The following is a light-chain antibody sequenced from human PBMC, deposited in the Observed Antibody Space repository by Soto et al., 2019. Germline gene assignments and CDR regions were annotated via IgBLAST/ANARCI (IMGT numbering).Light chain of an antibody. CDR3: STWDVSLNGWV. Sequence: QSALTQPASVSGSPGQSITISCTGTRSDVGSYSLVSWYQQHPGKAPKLMIYEGSKRPSGVSYRFSGSKSGTTASLAISGVQSEDEADYYCSTWDVSLNGWVFGGGTKVTVL. V-gene: IGLV2-14*02. CDR2: EGS. J-gene: IGLJ3*02. CDR1: RSDVGSYSL.